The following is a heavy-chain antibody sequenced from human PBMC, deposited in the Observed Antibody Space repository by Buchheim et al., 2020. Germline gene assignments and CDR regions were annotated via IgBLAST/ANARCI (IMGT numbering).Heavy chain of an antibody. Sequence: EVQLLESGGGLVQPGGSLRLSCAASGFTFSSYAMSWVRQAPGKGLEWVSDISGSGESTYYADSVKGRVTIPRDHSQNTVYLQMNSLRAEDTAVYYCAKSSGGSWYSASDYWGQGTL. CDR3: AKSSGGSWYSASDY. CDR2: ISGSGEST. CDR1: GFTFSSYA. D-gene: IGHD2-15*01. V-gene: IGHV3-23*01. J-gene: IGHJ4*02.